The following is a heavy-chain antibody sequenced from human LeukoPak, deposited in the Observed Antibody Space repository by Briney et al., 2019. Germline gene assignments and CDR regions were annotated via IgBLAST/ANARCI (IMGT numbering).Heavy chain of an antibody. Sequence: SGPALVKPTQTLTLTCTFSGFSLSTSGMCVSWIRQPPGKTLEWLARIDWDDDKYYSTSLKTRLTISKDTSKNQVVLTMTNMDPVDTATYYCARIRFANNDGGNLFFDYWGQGTLVTVSS. CDR1: GFSLSTSGMC. V-gene: IGHV2-70*11. CDR3: ARIRFANNDGGNLFFDY. D-gene: IGHD4-23*01. CDR2: IDWDDDK. J-gene: IGHJ4*02.